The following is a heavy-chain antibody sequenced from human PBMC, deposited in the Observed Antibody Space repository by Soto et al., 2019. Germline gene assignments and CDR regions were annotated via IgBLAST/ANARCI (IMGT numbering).Heavy chain of an antibody. Sequence: QVQLKESGTGLVKPSQTLSLTCTVSGGSISSGVYYWSWIRQHPGKGLEWNGYIYNSGTTYYKPSLKSRLSISVYTANNQFSLKLSSVTAADPAVYYCARVYDSSGYPAAGGAFDIWGQGTMVTVS. CDR3: ARVYDSSGYPAAGGAFDI. CDR1: GGSISSGVYY. J-gene: IGHJ3*02. V-gene: IGHV4-31*03. CDR2: IYNSGTT. D-gene: IGHD3-22*01.